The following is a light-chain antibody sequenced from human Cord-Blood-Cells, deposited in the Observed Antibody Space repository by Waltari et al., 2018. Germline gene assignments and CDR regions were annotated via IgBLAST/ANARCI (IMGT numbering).Light chain of an antibody. CDR1: RSDVGGYNY. CDR3: SSYTSSSTLVV. Sequence: QSALTQPASVSGSPGQSITIPCTGTRSDVGGYNYVSWYQQHPGKAPKLMIYEVSNRPSGVSNRFSGSKSGNTASLTISGLQAEDEADYYCSSYTSSSTLVVFGGGTKLTVL. V-gene: IGLV2-14*01. J-gene: IGLJ2*01. CDR2: EVS.